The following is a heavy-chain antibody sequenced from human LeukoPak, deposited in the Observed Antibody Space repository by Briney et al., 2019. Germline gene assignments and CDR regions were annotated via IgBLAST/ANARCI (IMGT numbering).Heavy chain of an antibody. J-gene: IGHJ3*02. V-gene: IGHV3-21*01. CDR3: ARATEKTTVTSDAFDI. CDR1: GFTFSDYY. Sequence: GGSLRLSCAASGFTFSDYYMNWVRQAPGKGLEWVSSISSSSSYIYYADSVKGRFTISRDNAKNSLYLQMNSLRAEDTAAYYCARATEKTTVTSDAFDIWGQGTMVTVSS. D-gene: IGHD4-17*01. CDR2: ISSSSSYI.